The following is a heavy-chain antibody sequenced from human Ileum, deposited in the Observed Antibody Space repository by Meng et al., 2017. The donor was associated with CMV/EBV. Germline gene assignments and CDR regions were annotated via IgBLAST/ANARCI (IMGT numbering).Heavy chain of an antibody. CDR2: IHYNEKT. CDR1: GGSINSNNYF. V-gene: IGHV4-39*07. J-gene: IGHJ4*02. D-gene: IGHD3-22*01. Sequence: LHVQESGPGLVKPSETRSLTCTVSGGSINSNNYFWGWIRQAPGKGPEWIGSIHYNEKTYYNPPFKSRVTISVDTSNKQVSLNLNSVTAADTAVYYCTTRGLGFDSSLFDFWGQGTLVTVSS. CDR3: TTRGLGFDSSLFDF.